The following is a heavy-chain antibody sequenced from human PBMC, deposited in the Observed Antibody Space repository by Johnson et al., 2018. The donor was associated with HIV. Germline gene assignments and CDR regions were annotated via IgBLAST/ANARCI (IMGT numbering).Heavy chain of an antibody. Sequence: QVQLVESGGGVVQPGGSLRLSCAASGFTFSSYGMHWVRQAPGKGLERVAFIRYDGSNKYYADSAGGRFIISRDNAENSLFLQIHSLRAEDTAVYYCVRDPGWGALDIWGHGTMVTVSS. CDR1: GFTFSSYG. CDR2: IRYDGSNK. CDR3: VRDPGWGALDI. V-gene: IGHV3-30*02. D-gene: IGHD1-26*01. J-gene: IGHJ3*02.